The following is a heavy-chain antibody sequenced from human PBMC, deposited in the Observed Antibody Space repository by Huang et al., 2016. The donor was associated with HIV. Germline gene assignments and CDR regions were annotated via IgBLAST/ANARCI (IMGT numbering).Heavy chain of an antibody. Sequence: QVQLQQWGAGLLRPSETLSLTCAVYGGSFSGYYGTWIRQPPGKGLEWIGEINHSESTNYNPSLKSRVTISVDTSRNQFSLTWTSVIAADTAVYYCARGQGGYYYYYMAVWGKGTTVTVSS. V-gene: IGHV4-34*01. CDR2: INHSEST. CDR3: ARGQGGYYYYYMAV. CDR1: GGSFSGYY. J-gene: IGHJ6*03.